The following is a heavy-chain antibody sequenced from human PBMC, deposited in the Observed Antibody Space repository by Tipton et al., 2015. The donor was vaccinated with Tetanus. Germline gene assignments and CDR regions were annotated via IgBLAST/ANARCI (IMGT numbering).Heavy chain of an antibody. CDR2: INPSGST. V-gene: IGHV4-34*01. J-gene: IGHJ4*02. CDR1: GGSFSGYY. Sequence: TLSLTCAVYGGSFSGYYWTWIRQPPVKGLEWIGEINPSGSTNYDPSLKSRVTISVDTSKNRVSLKLNSVTAADTAVYYCARDLFYQRYYFGSRSYRSYFDYWGQGALVTVSS. CDR3: ARDLFYQRYYFGSRSYRSYFDY. D-gene: IGHD3-10*01.